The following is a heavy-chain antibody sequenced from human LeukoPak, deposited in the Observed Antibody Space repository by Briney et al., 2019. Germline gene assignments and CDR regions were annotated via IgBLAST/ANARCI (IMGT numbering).Heavy chain of an antibody. J-gene: IGHJ3*02. CDR2: IYHTGTT. CDR3: VRDRWSVGAFDI. CDR1: GDSINSGGYY. V-gene: IGHV4-31*03. D-gene: IGHD3-3*01. Sequence: SQTLSLTCSVSGDSINSGGYYWSWIRQYPGQGLEWIRYIYHTGTTYYNPSLDSRATLSLATSKNQFSLKVKSVTAADTAVYYCVRDRWSVGAFDIWGQGTMITVSS.